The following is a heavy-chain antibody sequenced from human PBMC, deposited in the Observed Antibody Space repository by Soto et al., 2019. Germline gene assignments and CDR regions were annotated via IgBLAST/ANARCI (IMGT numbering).Heavy chain of an antibody. V-gene: IGHV4-34*01. J-gene: IGHJ4*02. CDR1: GGSFSGYY. D-gene: IGHD2-8*02. CDR2: INHSGST. CDR3: ARDKITGLFDY. Sequence: PETLSLTCAVYGGSFSGYYWTWIRQPPGTGLEWIGEINHSGSTNYNPSLKSRVTISVDTSKNQFSLKLTSVTAADTAVYYCARDKITGLFDYWGQGTLITVS.